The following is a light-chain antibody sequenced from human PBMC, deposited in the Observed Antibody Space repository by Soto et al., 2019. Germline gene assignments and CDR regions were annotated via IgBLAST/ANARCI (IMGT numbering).Light chain of an antibody. CDR2: EVS. V-gene: IGLV2-23*02. CDR3: CSSAGSTPFYV. J-gene: IGLJ1*01. Sequence: QSVLTQPASVSGSPGQSITISCTGTSSDVGSYNLVSWYQQHPGKAPKLMIYEVSKRPSGVSNRFSGSKSGNTASLTISGLQAEDEADYYCCSSAGSTPFYVFGTGTKVTV. CDR1: SSDVGSYNL.